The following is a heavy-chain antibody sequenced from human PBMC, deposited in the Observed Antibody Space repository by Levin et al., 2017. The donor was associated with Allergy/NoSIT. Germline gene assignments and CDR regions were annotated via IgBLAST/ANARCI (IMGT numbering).Heavy chain of an antibody. Sequence: GESLKISCAASGFTFSSYAMSWVRQAPGKGLKWVSAISGSGASTYYADSVKGRVTISRDNSKNTLYLQMNSLRAEDTAVYYCAKDAGYSSAGYEGHFDYWGQGTLVTVSS. CDR3: AKDAGYSSAGYEGHFDY. CDR1: GFTFSSYA. D-gene: IGHD6-19*01. CDR2: ISGSGAST. J-gene: IGHJ4*02. V-gene: IGHV3-23*01.